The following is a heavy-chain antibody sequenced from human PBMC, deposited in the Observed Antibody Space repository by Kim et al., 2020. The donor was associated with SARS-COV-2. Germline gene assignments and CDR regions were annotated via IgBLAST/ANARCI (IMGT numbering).Heavy chain of an antibody. V-gene: IGHV3-21*01. J-gene: IGHJ4*02. CDR2: SSYI. D-gene: IGHD1-26*01. CDR3: ARWDQFDY. Sequence: SSYINYADSVKGRFTISRDNAKNSLYLQMNSLRAEDTAVYYCARWDQFDYWGQGTLVTVSS.